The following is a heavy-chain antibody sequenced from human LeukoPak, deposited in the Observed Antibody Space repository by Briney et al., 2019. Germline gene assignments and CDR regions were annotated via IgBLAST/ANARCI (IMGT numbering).Heavy chain of an antibody. CDR2: INPSGGST. D-gene: IGHD5-24*01. V-gene: IGHV1-46*01. CDR1: GYTFTSYY. J-gene: IGHJ4*02. Sequence: ASVKVSCKASGYTFTSYYMHWVRQAPGQVLEWMGTINPSGGSTSYAQKFQGRVTMTRDTSTSTVYMELSSLRSEDTAVYYCARDGEMAYFDYWGQGTLVTVSS. CDR3: ARDGEMAYFDY.